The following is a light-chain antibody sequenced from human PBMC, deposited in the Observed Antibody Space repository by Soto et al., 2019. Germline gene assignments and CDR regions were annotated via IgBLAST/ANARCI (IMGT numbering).Light chain of an antibody. CDR2: GAS. J-gene: IGKJ1*01. CDR3: QQYGNSPWT. V-gene: IGKV3-20*01. CDR1: QSVSKSY. Sequence: EIVLTQSPGTLSLSPGETATLSCRASQSVSKSYVAWYQKKPGQSPRLLLYGASSRATGIPDRFSGSGSGTVFSLTINGLGPEDIAVYYCQQYGNSPWTFGQGTRVEV.